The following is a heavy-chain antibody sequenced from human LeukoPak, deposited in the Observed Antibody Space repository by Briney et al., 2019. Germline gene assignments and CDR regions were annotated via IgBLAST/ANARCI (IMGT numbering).Heavy chain of an antibody. CDR3: ARRADVRGAAGTKIDY. V-gene: IGHV4-39*07. J-gene: IGHJ4*02. CDR1: GGSISSSSYY. Sequence: PSETLSLTCTVSGGSISSSSYYWGWIRQPPGKGLEWIGSIYYSGSTYYNPSLKSRVTISVDTSKNQFSLKLRSVTAADTAVYYWARRADVRGAAGTKIDYWGQGTLVTVSS. CDR2: IYYSGST. D-gene: IGHD6-13*01.